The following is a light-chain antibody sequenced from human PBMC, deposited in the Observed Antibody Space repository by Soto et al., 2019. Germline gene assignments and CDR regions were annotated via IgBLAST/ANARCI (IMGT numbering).Light chain of an antibody. CDR2: GAS. CDR3: QQYGSSLTWT. V-gene: IGKV3-20*01. Sequence: EIVLTQSPGTLSLSPGERATLSCMASQSVSSSYLAWYQQKPGQAPRLLIYGASSRATGIPDRFSGSGSGTDLTLTISRLEPEDFAVYSCQQYGSSLTWTFGQGTKVDIK. J-gene: IGKJ1*01. CDR1: QSVSSSY.